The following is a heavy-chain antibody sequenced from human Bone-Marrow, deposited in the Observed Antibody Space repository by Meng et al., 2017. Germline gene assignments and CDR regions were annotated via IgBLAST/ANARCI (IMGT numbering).Heavy chain of an antibody. Sequence: GESLKISCAASGFTFRSYAMSWVRQVPGKGLEWFSAISGGGDSTYYADSVKGRLTISRNNSKNTLYLQMDSLRAEDTAVYYCARGEYSSSWGADDAFDIWGQGTMVTVSS. D-gene: IGHD6-13*01. J-gene: IGHJ3*02. CDR2: ISGGGDST. V-gene: IGHV3-23*01. CDR1: GFTFRSYA. CDR3: ARGEYSSSWGADDAFDI.